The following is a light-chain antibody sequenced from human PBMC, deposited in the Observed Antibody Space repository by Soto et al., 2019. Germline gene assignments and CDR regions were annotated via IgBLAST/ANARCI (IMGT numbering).Light chain of an antibody. V-gene: IGKV1-5*01. CDR1: QTIGSL. Sequence: DIQMTQSPSTLPASVGDSVIIACRASQTIGSLLAWYQRKPGEAPKLLIYDASNLESGVPSRFSGSGSGTEFTLTINNLQPDDFASYFCQQYSDYPLTFGGGTKVEI. CDR2: DAS. CDR3: QQYSDYPLT. J-gene: IGKJ4*01.